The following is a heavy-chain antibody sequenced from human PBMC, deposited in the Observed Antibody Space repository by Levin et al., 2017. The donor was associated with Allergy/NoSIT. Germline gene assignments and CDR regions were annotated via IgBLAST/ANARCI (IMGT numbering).Heavy chain of an antibody. CDR2: INHSGST. J-gene: IGHJ4*02. D-gene: IGHD7-27*01. CDR1: GGSFSGYY. CDR3: ARAGFLGLYY. V-gene: IGHV4-34*01. Sequence: TSSETLSLTCAVYGGSFSGYYWSWIRQPPGKGLEWIGEINHSGSTNYNPSLKSRVTISVDTSKNQFSLKLSSVTAADTAVYYCARAGFLGLYYWGQGTLVTVSS.